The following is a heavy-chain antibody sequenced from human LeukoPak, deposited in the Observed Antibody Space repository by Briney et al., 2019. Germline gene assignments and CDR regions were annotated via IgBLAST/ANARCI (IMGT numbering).Heavy chain of an antibody. CDR3: ARGRRPFIAAAGQSRKWEAYYYYYMDV. CDR1: GYAFTGYY. V-gene: IGHV1-2*02. CDR2: INPNSGGT. Sequence: ASVKVSCKASGYAFTGYYMHWVRQAPGQGLEWMGWINPNSGGTNYAQKFQGRVTMTRDTSISTAYMELSRLRSDDTAVYYCARGRRPFIAAAGQSRKWEAYYYYYMDVWGKGTTVTVSS. D-gene: IGHD6-13*01. J-gene: IGHJ6*03.